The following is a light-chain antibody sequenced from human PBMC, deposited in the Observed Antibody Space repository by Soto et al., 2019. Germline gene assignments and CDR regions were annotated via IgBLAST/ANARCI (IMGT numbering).Light chain of an antibody. CDR1: SSDIGPYDY. CDR2: EVS. V-gene: IGLV2-14*01. J-gene: IGLJ1*01. Sequence: QSALTQPAAVSGSPGQSITISCSGASSDIGPYDYVSWYQHHPGRAPKLLIYEVSNRQSGVSYRFSGSKSGNTASLTISGLQAEDEGDYYCTTFAPGRIYVFGSGTKVTVL. CDR3: TTFAPGRIYV.